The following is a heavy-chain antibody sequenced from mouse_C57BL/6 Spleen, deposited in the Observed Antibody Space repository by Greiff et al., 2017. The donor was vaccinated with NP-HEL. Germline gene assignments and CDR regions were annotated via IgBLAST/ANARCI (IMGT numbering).Heavy chain of an antibody. CDR1: GYAFTNYL. D-gene: IGHD2-3*01. V-gene: IGHV1-54*01. Sequence: QVQLQQSGAELVRPGTSVKVSCKASGYAFTNYLIEWVKQRPGQGLEWIGVINPGSGGTNYNEKFKGKATLTADKSSSTAYMQLSSLTSEDSAVYFCARGWFQRYFDVWGTGTTVTVSS. J-gene: IGHJ1*03. CDR3: ARGWFQRYFDV. CDR2: INPGSGGT.